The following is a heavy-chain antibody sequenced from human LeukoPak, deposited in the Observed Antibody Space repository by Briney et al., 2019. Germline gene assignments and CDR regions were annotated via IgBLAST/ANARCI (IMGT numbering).Heavy chain of an antibody. D-gene: IGHD6-13*01. V-gene: IGHV4-59*12. Sequence: SETLSLTCSVSDDSITMCYWTWIRQPPGKGLEWIGYVDHTGSTNFNPSLNGRVSISRDTTKNLFSLKLSSVTAADTAVYYCASESSSSWYMWGSGAFDYWGQGTLVTVSS. CDR1: DDSITMCY. J-gene: IGHJ4*02. CDR3: ASESSSSWYMWGSGAFDY. CDR2: VDHTGST.